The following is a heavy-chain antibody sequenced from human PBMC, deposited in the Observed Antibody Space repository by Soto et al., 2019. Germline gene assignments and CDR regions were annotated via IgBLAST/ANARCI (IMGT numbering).Heavy chain of an antibody. J-gene: IGHJ4*02. CDR2: ISSSSSYI. Sequence: PGGSLRLSCAASGFTFSSYSMNWVRQAPWKGLEWVSSISSSSSYIYYADSVKGRFTISRDNAKNSLYLQMNSLRAEDTAVYYCARDKSRFGESDGVLALWGQGPLVTVSS. CDR1: GFTFSSYS. D-gene: IGHD3-10*01. V-gene: IGHV3-21*01. CDR3: ARDKSRFGESDGVLAL.